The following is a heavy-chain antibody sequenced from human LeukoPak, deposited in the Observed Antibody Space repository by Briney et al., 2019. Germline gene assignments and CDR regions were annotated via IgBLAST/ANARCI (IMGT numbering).Heavy chain of an antibody. V-gene: IGHV3-23*01. Sequence: GGSLRLSCAVSGFIFTNYAMSWVRQAPGKGLEWVSVIIGSSGSTFYADSVKGGFTISRDKSKNTLYLQMNSLRAEDTAVYYCAKGGYDYVEMGYFDYWGQGTLVTVSS. J-gene: IGHJ4*02. D-gene: IGHD5-12*01. CDR1: GFIFTNYA. CDR3: AKGGYDYVEMGYFDY. CDR2: IIGSSGST.